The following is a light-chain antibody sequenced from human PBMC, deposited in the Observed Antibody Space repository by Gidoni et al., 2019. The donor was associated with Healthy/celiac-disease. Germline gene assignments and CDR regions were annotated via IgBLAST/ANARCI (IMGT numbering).Light chain of an antibody. Sequence: DIHMTQSPSSLSASVGDRVTITCRASQSISSYLNWYQQKPGKAPKLLIYAASSLQSGVPSRFSGSGSGTDFTITISSLQPEDFATYYCQQSYSTPPEPTFGQGTKLEIK. J-gene: IGKJ2*01. CDR1: QSISSY. CDR3: QQSYSTPPEPT. CDR2: AAS. V-gene: IGKV1-39*01.